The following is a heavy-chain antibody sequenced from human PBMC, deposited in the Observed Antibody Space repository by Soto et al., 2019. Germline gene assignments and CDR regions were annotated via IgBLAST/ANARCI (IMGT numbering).Heavy chain of an antibody. CDR1: GGSISSGGYY. V-gene: IGHV4-31*03. CDR2: IYYSGST. Sequence: SETLSLTCTVSGGSISSGGYYWSWIRQHPGKGLEWIGYIYYSGSTYYNPSLKSRVTISVDTSKNQFSLKLSSVTAADTAVYYCARVNIVVVPAAMFDYWGQGTLVTVSS. CDR3: ARVNIVVVPAAMFDY. D-gene: IGHD2-2*01. J-gene: IGHJ4*02.